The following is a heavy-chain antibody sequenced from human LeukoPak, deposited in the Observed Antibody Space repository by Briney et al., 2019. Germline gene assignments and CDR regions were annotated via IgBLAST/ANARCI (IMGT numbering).Heavy chain of an antibody. Sequence: ASVKVSCKASGYTFTSYYMHWVRQAPGQGLEWMGIINPSGGSTSYAQKFQGRVTMTRDTSTSTVYMELSSLRSEDTAVYYCAVIVGATTYFDYWGQGTLVTVSS. J-gene: IGHJ4*02. CDR2: INPSGGST. V-gene: IGHV1-46*01. D-gene: IGHD1-26*01. CDR3: AVIVGATTYFDY. CDR1: GYTFTSYY.